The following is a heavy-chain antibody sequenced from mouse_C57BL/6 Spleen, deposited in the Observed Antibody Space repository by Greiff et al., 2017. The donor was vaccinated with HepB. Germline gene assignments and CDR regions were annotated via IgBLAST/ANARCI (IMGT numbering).Heavy chain of an antibody. V-gene: IGHV1-82*01. D-gene: IGHD2-4*01. CDR2: IYPGDGDT. J-gene: IGHJ4*01. Sequence: QVHVKQSGPELVKPGASVKITCKASGYAFSSSWMNWVKQRPGKGLEWIGRIYPGDGDTNYNGKFKGKATLTADKSSSTAYMQLSSLTSEDSAVYFCARHDYDGGYAMDYWGQGTSVTVSS. CDR3: ARHDYDGGYAMDY. CDR1: GYAFSSSW.